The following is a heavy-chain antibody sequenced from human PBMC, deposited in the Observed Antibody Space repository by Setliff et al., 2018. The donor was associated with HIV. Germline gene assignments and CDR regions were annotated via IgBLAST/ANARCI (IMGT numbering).Heavy chain of an antibody. CDR3: ARDRGYYDSSGHRTGVFDI. CDR2: IFHTANM. Sequence: PSETLSLTCTVSGYSNKNGYYWGWIRQSPGKGLEWIGSIFHTANMQYNPSLKSRVSISVDTSKNQFSLKLNSMTAADTALYYCARDRGYYDSSGHRTGVFDIWGQGTMVTVSS. CDR1: GYSNKNGYY. V-gene: IGHV4-38-2*02. D-gene: IGHD3-22*01. J-gene: IGHJ3*02.